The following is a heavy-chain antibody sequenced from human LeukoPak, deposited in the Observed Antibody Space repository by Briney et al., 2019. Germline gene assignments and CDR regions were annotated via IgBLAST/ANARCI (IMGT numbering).Heavy chain of an antibody. Sequence: SETLSLTCTVSSGSISSYYWSWIRQPPGKGLEWTGYIYYSGSTNYNPSLKSRVTMSVDTSKNQFSLKLSSVTAADTAVYYCARLAGIAAALFDYWGQGTLVTVSS. CDR3: ARLAGIAAALFDY. CDR2: IYYSGST. V-gene: IGHV4-59*08. CDR1: SGSISSYY. D-gene: IGHD6-13*01. J-gene: IGHJ4*02.